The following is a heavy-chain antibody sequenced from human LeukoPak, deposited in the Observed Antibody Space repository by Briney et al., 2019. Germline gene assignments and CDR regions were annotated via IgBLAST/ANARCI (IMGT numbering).Heavy chain of an antibody. D-gene: IGHD6-19*01. CDR1: GFTVSSSY. J-gene: IGHJ4*02. V-gene: IGHV3-53*01. CDR2: IYSDGRA. CDR3: AKLKGWYGEGYFDY. Sequence: GGSLRLSCAASGFTVSSSYMSWVRQAPGKGLEWVSVIYSDGRAYYADSVKGRFTISRDNSKNTLYLQMDSLRAEDTAVYYCAKLKGWYGEGYFDYWGQGTLVTASS.